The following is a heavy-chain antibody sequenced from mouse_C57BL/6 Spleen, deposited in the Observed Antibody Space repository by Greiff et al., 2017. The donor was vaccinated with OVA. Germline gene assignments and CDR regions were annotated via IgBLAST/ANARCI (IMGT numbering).Heavy chain of an antibody. Sequence: QVQLQQPGAELVMPGASVKLSCKASGYTFTSYGISWVKQRTGQGLEWIGEIYPRSGNTYYNEKFKGKATLTADKSSSTAYMELRSLTSEDSAVYFCAKEEEEYYFDYWGQGTTLTVSS. CDR1: GYTFTSYG. V-gene: IGHV1-81*01. CDR2: IYPRSGNT. J-gene: IGHJ2*01. CDR3: AKEEEEYYFDY.